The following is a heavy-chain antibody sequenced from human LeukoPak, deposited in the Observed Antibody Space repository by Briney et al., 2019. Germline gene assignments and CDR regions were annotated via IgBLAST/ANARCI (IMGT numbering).Heavy chain of an antibody. CDR3: ARALRWTSGSLYYFDY. D-gene: IGHD1-26*01. V-gene: IGHV1-46*01. J-gene: IGHJ4*02. Sequence: ASVKVSCKASGYTFTSYYMHWVRQAPGQGLEWMGIINPSGGSTSYAQKFQGRVAMTRDTSTSTVYMELSSLRSEDTAVYYCARALRWTSGSLYYFDYWGQGTLVTVSS. CDR2: INPSGGST. CDR1: GYTFTSYY.